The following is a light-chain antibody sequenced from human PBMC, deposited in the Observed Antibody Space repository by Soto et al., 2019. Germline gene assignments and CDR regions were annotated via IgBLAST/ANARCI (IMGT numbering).Light chain of an antibody. CDR2: QVS. Sequence: DIVMTQTPLSSPVTLGQPASISCRSSQSLVHTDGSTYLSWLHQRPGQPPRLLIYQVSNRFSGVPSTFSGSGSGTDFTLTISRVEVEDVAIYYCLQATQFPYTFGQGTTLEI. V-gene: IGKV2-24*01. CDR3: LQATQFPYT. J-gene: IGKJ2*01. CDR1: QSLVHTDGSTY.